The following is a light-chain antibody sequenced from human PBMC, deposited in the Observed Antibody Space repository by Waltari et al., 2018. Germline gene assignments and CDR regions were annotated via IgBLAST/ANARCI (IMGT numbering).Light chain of an antibody. CDR3: CSYAGSYTLV. V-gene: IGLV2-11*01. CDR1: SSDVGGYNY. Sequence: QSALTQPRSVSGSPGQSVTISCTGTSSDVGGYNYVSWYQQHPGKAPKLMIYDGSKRPSGVPDRFSGSKSGNTVSLTISGLQAEDEADYYCCSYAGSYTLVFGGGTKLTVL. CDR2: DGS. J-gene: IGLJ3*02.